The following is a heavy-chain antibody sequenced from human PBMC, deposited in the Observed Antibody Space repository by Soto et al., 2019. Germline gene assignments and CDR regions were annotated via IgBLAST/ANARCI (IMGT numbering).Heavy chain of an antibody. J-gene: IGHJ6*02. V-gene: IGHV1-69*13. CDR1: GGTFSSYA. Sequence: ASVKVSWKASGGTFSSYAISWVRQAPGQGLEWMGGIIPIFGTANYAQKFQGRVTITADESTSTAYMELSSLRSEDTAVYYCAREHIVVVTAIYYYGMDVWGQGTTVTVSS. D-gene: IGHD2-21*02. CDR2: IIPIFGTA. CDR3: AREHIVVVTAIYYYGMDV.